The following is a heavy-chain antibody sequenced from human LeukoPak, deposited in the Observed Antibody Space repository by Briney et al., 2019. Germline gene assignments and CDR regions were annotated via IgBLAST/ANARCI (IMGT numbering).Heavy chain of an antibody. CDR3: AGDQKRLPVY. J-gene: IGHJ4*02. V-gene: IGHV3-30*02. CDR2: IRYDGSNK. CDR1: GFTFSSYG. D-gene: IGHD4-17*01. Sequence: GGSLRLSCAASGFTFSSYGMHWVRQAPGKGLEWVAFIRYDGSNKYYADSVKGRFTISRGNSKNTLYLQMNSLRAEDTAVYYCAGDQKRLPVYWGQGTLVTVSS.